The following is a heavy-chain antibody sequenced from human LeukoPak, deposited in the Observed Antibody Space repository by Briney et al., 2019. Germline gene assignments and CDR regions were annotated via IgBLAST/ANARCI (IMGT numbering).Heavy chain of an antibody. CDR1: GFTFSSYW. D-gene: IGHD1-1*01. Sequence: PGGSLRLSCAASGFTFSSYWMSWVRQAPGKGLEWVANIKQDGSEKYYVDSVKGRFTISRDNAKNSLYLQMNSLRAEDTGLYYCAGGSGDLDFWGQGTLVTVSS. V-gene: IGHV3-7*01. CDR2: IKQDGSEK. J-gene: IGHJ4*02. CDR3: AGGSGDLDF.